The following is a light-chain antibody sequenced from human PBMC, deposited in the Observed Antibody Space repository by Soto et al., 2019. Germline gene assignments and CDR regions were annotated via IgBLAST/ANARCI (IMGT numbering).Light chain of an antibody. CDR1: SSNIGAGYD. V-gene: IGLV1-40*01. CDR2: GNN. CDR3: QSYDSSLSGSYV. J-gene: IGLJ1*01. Sequence: QSVLTQPPSVSGAPGQRVTISCTGSSSNIGAGYDVHWYQRLPGTAPKVLIYGNNNRPSGVPDRFSGSKSGTSASLAITGLQAEDEADYDGQSYDSSLSGSYVFGTGTKLTVL.